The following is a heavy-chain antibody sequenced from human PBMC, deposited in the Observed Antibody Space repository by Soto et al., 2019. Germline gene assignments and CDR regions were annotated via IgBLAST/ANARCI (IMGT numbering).Heavy chain of an antibody. Sequence: PSETLSLTCTVSGGSISNYWSWIRQPPGKGLEWIGYIYYSGSTNYNPSLKSRLTISVDTSKNQFSLKLSSVTAADTAVYYCARGYSYGSSYYYYGMDVWGQGTTVTVSS. D-gene: IGHD5-18*01. V-gene: IGHV4-59*01. CDR2: IYYSGST. J-gene: IGHJ6*02. CDR3: ARGYSYGSSYYYYGMDV. CDR1: GGSISNY.